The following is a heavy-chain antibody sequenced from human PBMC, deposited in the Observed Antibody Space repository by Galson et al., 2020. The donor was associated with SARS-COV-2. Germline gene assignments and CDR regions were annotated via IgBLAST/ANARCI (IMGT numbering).Heavy chain of an antibody. J-gene: IGHJ6*02. D-gene: IGHD3-22*01. V-gene: IGHV3-30*04. CDR3: ARDYYDSSGYGDGMDV. CDR1: GFTFTRYA. CDR2: ISYDGSNK. Sequence: SCAASGFTFTRYALHWVRQAPGKGLQWVAVISYDGSNKHYADSVKGRFTISRDNSQNTLYLQMNSLRAEDTAVYFCARDYYDSSGYGDGMDVWGQGTTVTVYS.